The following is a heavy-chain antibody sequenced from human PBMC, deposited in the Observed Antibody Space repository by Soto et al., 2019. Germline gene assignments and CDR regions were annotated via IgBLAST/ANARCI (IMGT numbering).Heavy chain of an antibody. CDR2: INHSGST. Sequence: SETLSRTCAVYGGSFSGYYWSWIRQPPGKGLEWSGEINHSGSTNYNPSLKSRVTISVDTSKNQFSLKLSSVTAADTAVYYCARDKVYDFWSGKTGYATDVSGQGTTGTVSS. J-gene: IGHJ6*02. CDR3: ARDKVYDFWSGKTGYATDV. V-gene: IGHV4-34*01. CDR1: GGSFSGYY. D-gene: IGHD3-3*01.